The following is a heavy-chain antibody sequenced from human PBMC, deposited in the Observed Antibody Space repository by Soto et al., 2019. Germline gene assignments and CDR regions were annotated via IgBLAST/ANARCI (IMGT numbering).Heavy chain of an antibody. CDR3: ARTDTAMVKAYYYYGMDV. CDR2: ISYDGSNK. CDR1: GFTFSSYA. J-gene: IGHJ6*02. Sequence: VGSLRLSCAASGFTFSSYAMHWFRQAPVNGLEWVAVISYDGSNKYYADSVKGRFTISRDNSKNTLYLQMNSLRAEDTAVYYCARTDTAMVKAYYYYGMDVWGQGTTVTVSS. D-gene: IGHD5-18*01. V-gene: IGHV3-30-3*01.